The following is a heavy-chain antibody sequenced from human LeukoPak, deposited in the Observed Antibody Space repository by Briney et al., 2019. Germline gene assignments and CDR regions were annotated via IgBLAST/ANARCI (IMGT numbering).Heavy chain of an antibody. J-gene: IGHJ4*02. D-gene: IGHD1-20*01. CDR3: ARYNWNGDFDY. Sequence: GASVKVSCTASGYTFTSYAMHWVRQAPGQRLEWMGWINAGNGNTKFSQKLQGRVTITRDTSASTAYMELSSLKSEDTAVYYCARYNWNGDFDYWGQGTLVTVSS. V-gene: IGHV1-3*01. CDR1: GYTFTSYA. CDR2: INAGNGNT.